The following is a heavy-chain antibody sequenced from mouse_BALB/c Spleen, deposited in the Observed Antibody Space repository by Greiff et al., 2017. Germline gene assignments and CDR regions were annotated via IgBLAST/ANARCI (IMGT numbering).Heavy chain of an antibody. J-gene: IGHJ3*01. Sequence: QVQLQQPGAELVKPGASVKLSCKASGYTFTSYWMHWVKQRPGQGLEWIGEIDPSDSYTNYNQKFKGKATLTVDKSSSTAYMQLSSLTSEDSAVYYCALWYLRLAYWGQGTLVTVSA. CDR3: ALWYLRLAY. CDR1: GYTFTSYW. CDR2: IDPSDSYT. V-gene: IGHV1-69*02. D-gene: IGHD1-1*02.